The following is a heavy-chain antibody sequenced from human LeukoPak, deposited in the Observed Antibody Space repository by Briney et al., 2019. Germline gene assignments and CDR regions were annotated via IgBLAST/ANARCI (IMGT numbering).Heavy chain of an antibody. Sequence: SETLSLTCAVSGGSISSSSHYWGWIRQPPGERLEGIGSIYYSGSTYYNPSLKSRVTISVDTSKNQFSLRLSSVTAADMAVYFCARLGYSVSWTDCWGQGTLVTVSS. D-gene: IGHD6-13*01. J-gene: IGHJ4*02. V-gene: IGHV4-39*01. CDR2: IYYSGST. CDR1: GGSISSSSHY. CDR3: ARLGYSVSWTDC.